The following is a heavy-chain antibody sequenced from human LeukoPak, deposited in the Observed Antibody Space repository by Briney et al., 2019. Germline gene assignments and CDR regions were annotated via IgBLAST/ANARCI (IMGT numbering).Heavy chain of an antibody. J-gene: IGHJ4*02. V-gene: IGHV3-7*04. Sequence: PGGSLRLSCVASGFPFSSYWMTWVRQAPGKGLEWVANIKQDGSKKSYVDSVKGRFTIFRDNAKNSLYLQMNSPRAEDTAIYYCTRVGYIDEGIDCWGQGTLVTVSS. D-gene: IGHD5-24*01. CDR2: IKQDGSKK. CDR1: GFPFSSYW. CDR3: TRVGYIDEGIDC.